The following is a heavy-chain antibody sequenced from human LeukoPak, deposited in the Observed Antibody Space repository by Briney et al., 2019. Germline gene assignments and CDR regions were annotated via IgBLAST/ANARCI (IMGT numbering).Heavy chain of an antibody. J-gene: IGHJ4*02. D-gene: IGHD5-24*01. Sequence: PGGSLRLSCAASGFTFSSYAKSWVRQAPGKGLEWVSSITISGSTYYADSVKGRFTISRDNSKNTLYLQMNSLRAEDTAVYYCARDRTGHNPGDYWGQGTLVTVSA. CDR2: ITISGST. CDR1: GFTFSSYA. V-gene: IGHV3-23*01. CDR3: ARDRTGHNPGDY.